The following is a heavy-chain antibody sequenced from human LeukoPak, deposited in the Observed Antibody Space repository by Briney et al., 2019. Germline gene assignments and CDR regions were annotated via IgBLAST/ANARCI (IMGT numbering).Heavy chain of an antibody. CDR2: ISVYNDNT. V-gene: IGHV1-18*01. J-gene: IGHJ4*02. Sequence: ASVKVSCKASGYSFTNYGISWVRQAPGQGREWMGWISVYNDNTNYAQNSQGRVTMTTDTSTSTAYMELRSLRSDDTAVYYCARDNGFSYGLDSWGQGTLVTVSS. D-gene: IGHD5-18*01. CDR1: GYSFTNYG. CDR3: ARDNGFSYGLDS.